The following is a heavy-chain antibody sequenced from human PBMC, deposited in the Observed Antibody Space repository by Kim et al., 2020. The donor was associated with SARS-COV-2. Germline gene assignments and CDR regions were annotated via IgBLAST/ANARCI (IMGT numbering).Heavy chain of an antibody. CDR3: TSDQWEVIY. Sequence: GTADYAETVKGRFTISRDDDKNTAYLQMKSLKTEYTAVYYCTSDQWEVIYWGQGTLVTVSS. CDR2: GTA. D-gene: IGHD1-26*01. V-gene: IGHV3-49*02. J-gene: IGHJ4*02.